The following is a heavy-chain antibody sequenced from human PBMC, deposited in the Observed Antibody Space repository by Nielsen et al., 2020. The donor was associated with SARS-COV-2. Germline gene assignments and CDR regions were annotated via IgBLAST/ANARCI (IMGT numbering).Heavy chain of an antibody. CDR2: FDPEDGET. Sequence: ASVKVSCKVSGYTLTELSMHWVRQAPGKGLEWMGGFDPEDGETIYAQKFQGRVIMTEDTSTDTAYMELSSLRSEDTAMYYCATGAAAGTQNWFDPWGQGTLVTVSS. D-gene: IGHD6-13*01. V-gene: IGHV1-24*01. CDR3: ATGAAAGTQNWFDP. CDR1: GYTLTELS. J-gene: IGHJ5*02.